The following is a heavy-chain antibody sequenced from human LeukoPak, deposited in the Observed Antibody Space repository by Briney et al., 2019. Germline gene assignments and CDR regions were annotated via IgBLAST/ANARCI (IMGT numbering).Heavy chain of an antibody. CDR2: ISGSGGST. D-gene: IGHD3-3*01. J-gene: IGHJ4*02. V-gene: IGHV3-23*01. CDR1: GFTFDDYG. CDR3: AKAGVRFLEWLLDY. Sequence: HPGGSLRLSCAASGFTFDDYGMSWVRQAPGKGLEWVSAISGSGGSTYYADSVKGRFTISRDNSKNTLYLQMHSLRAEDTAVYYCAKAGVRFLEWLLDYWGQGTLVTVSS.